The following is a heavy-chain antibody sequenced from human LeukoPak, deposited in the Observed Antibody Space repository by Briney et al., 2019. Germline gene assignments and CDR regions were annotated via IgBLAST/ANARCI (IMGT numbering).Heavy chain of an antibody. V-gene: IGHV4-30-4*01. J-gene: IGHJ2*01. D-gene: IGHD5-12*01. CDR1: GGSISSGDYY. CDR3: ARARSGYQYWYFDL. Sequence: SETLSLTCTVSGGSISSGDYYWSWIRQPPGKGLEWIGYIYYSGSTYYNPSLKSRLTISVDTSKNQFSLKLTSVTAADTAVYYCARARSGYQYWYFDLWGCGTLVTVSS. CDR2: IYYSGST.